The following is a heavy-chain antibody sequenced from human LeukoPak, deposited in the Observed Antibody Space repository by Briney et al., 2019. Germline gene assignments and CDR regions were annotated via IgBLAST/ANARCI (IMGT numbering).Heavy chain of an antibody. Sequence: PGGSLRLSLAAFGFTFRTYWMTGAGQPPGRGLVWVSRINSDGSTTNYADSVKGRFTVSRDNAQNTLYLQMSSLRAEDTAVYYCARAGNYYFEYWGQGALVTVSS. CDR1: GFTFRTYW. V-gene: IGHV3-74*01. J-gene: IGHJ4*02. CDR2: INSDGSTT. CDR3: ARAGNYYFEY. D-gene: IGHD3-10*01.